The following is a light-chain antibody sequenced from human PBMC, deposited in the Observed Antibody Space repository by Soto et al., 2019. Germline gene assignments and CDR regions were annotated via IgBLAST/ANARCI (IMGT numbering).Light chain of an antibody. Sequence: QSVLTQPPSLSGAPGQGVTISCTGGSSNIGAGYDVHWYQQFPGTAPRLLVYANTNRPSGIPDRFSGSKSGASASLVITGLQSEDEAHYYCQSYDSRLSGSKVFGGGTKLTVL. V-gene: IGLV1-40*01. CDR1: SSNIGAGYD. CDR2: ANT. J-gene: IGLJ3*02. CDR3: QSYDSRLSGSKV.